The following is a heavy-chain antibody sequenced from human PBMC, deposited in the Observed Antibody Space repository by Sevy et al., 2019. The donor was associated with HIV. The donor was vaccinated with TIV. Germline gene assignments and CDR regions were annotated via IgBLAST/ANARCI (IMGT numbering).Heavy chain of an antibody. CDR2: IKQGGSEK. Sequence: GGSLRLSCAASGFTFSNYWMSWVRQGPGKGLEWVANIKQGGSEKYYVDSVKGRFTISRDNAKNSLYLQMISLRAEDTAVYYCARLLLPYYYYGMDVSGKGTSVTVSS. CDR3: ARLLLPYYYYGMDV. J-gene: IGHJ6*04. CDR1: GFTFSNYW. V-gene: IGHV3-7*01. D-gene: IGHD2-15*01.